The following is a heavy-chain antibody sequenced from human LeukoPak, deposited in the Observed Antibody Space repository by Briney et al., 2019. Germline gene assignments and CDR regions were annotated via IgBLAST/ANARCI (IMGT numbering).Heavy chain of an antibody. CDR2: IYPGDSDT. D-gene: IGHD2-15*01. CDR3: ARRQYCSGGSCYRGAFDI. CDR1: GYSFTSYW. Sequence: GESLKISCKGSGYSFTSYWIGWVRQMPGKGLEWMGIIYPGDSDTRYSPSFQGQVTISADKSISTAYLQWSSLKASDTAMYYCARRQYCSGGSCYRGAFDIWGQGTMVTVSS. J-gene: IGHJ3*02. V-gene: IGHV5-51*01.